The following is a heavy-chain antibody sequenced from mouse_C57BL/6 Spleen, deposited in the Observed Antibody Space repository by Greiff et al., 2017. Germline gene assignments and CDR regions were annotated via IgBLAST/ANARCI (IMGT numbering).Heavy chain of an antibody. V-gene: IGHV5-17*01. CDR3: ARGSMVTTGFAY. CDR2: ISSGSSTI. CDR1: GFTFSDYG. Sequence: EVKLMESGGGLVKPGGSLKLSCAASGFTFSDYGMHWVRQAPEKGLEWVAYISSGSSTIYYADTVKGRFTISRDNDKNTLFLQMTSLRSEDTAMYYCARGSMVTTGFAYWGQGTLVTVSA. D-gene: IGHD2-2*01. J-gene: IGHJ3*01.